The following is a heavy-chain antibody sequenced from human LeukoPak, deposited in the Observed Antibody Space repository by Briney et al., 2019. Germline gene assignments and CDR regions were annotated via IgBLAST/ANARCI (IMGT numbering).Heavy chain of an antibody. V-gene: IGHV3-64*01. CDR3: AKDLTAAASLRVDP. CDR1: GFTFSSYV. J-gene: IGHJ5*02. CDR2: ISSNGGST. Sequence: GGSLRLSCAASGFTFSSYVMHWVRQAPGKGLEYVSAISSNGGSTYYANSVKGRFTISRDNSKNTLYLQMNSLRAEDTAVYYCAKDLTAAASLRVDPWGQGTLVTVSS. D-gene: IGHD6-13*01.